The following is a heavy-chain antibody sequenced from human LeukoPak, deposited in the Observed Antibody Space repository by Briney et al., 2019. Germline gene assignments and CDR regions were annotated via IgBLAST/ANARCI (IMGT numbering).Heavy chain of an antibody. CDR3: PKDVRASGSPYFDY. Sequence: GGSLRLSCAASGFTCSSYAMSWVRQATGKGLKRDPPISGSGGSTEKADSVKGRFAISRENSTNTLYLQMNTLQAEDTAVYSCPKDVRASGSPYFDYWGQGTLVTVSS. CDR2: ISGSGGST. D-gene: IGHD3-22*01. CDR1: GFTCSSYA. J-gene: IGHJ4*02. V-gene: IGHV3-23*01.